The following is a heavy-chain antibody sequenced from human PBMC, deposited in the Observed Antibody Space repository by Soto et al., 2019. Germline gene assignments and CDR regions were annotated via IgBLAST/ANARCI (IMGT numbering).Heavy chain of an antibody. CDR3: AKRGGRDQWENFDY. CDR1: GFTFSSYA. CDR2: ISGSGGST. D-gene: IGHD1-26*01. Sequence: EVQLLESGGGLVQPGGSLRLSCAASGFTFSSYAMSLVRQAPGKGLELVSAISGSGGSTYYADSVKGRFTISRDNYKNALYLQMNSLRAEDTAVYYCAKRGGRDQWENFDYWGQGTLVTVSS. J-gene: IGHJ4*02. V-gene: IGHV3-23*01.